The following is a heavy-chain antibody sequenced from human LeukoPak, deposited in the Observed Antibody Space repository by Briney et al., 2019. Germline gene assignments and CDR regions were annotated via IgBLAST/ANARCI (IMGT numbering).Heavy chain of an antibody. Sequence: PSETLSLTCTVSGGSISSSSYYSGWIRQPPGKGLEWIGSIYYSGSTYYNPSLKSRATISVDTSKNQFSLKLSSVTAADTAVYYCARDGTWGSSPDFDYWGQGTLVTVSS. J-gene: IGHJ4*02. CDR3: ARDGTWGSSPDFDY. D-gene: IGHD7-27*01. CDR1: GGSISSSSYY. CDR2: IYYSGST. V-gene: IGHV4-39*07.